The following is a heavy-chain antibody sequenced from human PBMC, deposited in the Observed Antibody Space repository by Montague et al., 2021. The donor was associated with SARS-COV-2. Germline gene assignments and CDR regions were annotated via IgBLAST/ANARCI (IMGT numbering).Heavy chain of an antibody. CDR1: GFSLSTSGMC. D-gene: IGHD1-26*01. J-gene: IGHJ4*02. CDR2: IDWDDDK. V-gene: IGHV2-70*01. Sequence: PALVKPTQTLTLTCTFSGFSLSTSGMCVSWIRQPPGKALEWLALIDWDDDKYYSTSLKTRLTISKDTSKNQVVLTMTNMDPVDTATYYCARIAVDIVGATQGGFDYWGQGTLVTVSS. CDR3: ARIAVDIVGATQGGFDY.